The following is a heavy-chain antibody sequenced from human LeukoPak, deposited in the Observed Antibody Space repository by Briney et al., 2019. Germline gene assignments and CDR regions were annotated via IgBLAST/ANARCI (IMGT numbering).Heavy chain of an antibody. CDR1: GGSFSGYY. J-gene: IGHJ4*02. CDR2: IYHSGST. Sequence: SETLSLTCAVYGGSFSGYYWSWIRQPPGKGLEWIGYIYHSGSTYYNPSLKSRVTISVDRSKNKFSLKLSSVTAADTAVYYCARVTLWFGELSPHFDYWGQGTLVTVSS. V-gene: IGHV4-34*01. D-gene: IGHD3-10*01. CDR3: ARVTLWFGELSPHFDY.